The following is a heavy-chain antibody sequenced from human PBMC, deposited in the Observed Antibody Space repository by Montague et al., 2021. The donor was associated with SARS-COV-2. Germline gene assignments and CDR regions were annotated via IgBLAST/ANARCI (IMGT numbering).Heavy chain of an antibody. CDR3: AAGWFYFDH. Sequence: PALVTPTQTLTLTCTFSGFSLTSTGVAVGWIRQPPGKALEWLALIHWDDERLYTPSLENRLTVTKDIPKKQVVLTMTDMDPVDTAPYHCAAGWFYFDHWGQGMEVNVSS. V-gene: IGHV2-5*02. J-gene: IGHJ4*02. CDR1: GFSLTSTGVA. D-gene: IGHD2-15*01. CDR2: IHWDDER.